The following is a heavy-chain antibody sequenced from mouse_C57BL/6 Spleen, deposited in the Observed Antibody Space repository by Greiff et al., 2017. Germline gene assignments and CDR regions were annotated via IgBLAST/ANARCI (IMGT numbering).Heavy chain of an antibody. CDR3: AYYYAWYFDV. D-gene: IGHD2-4*01. CDR1: GYTFTSDW. CDR2: IHPNSGST. J-gene: IGHJ1*01. V-gene: IGHV1-64*01. Sequence: QVQLQQPGAELVKPGASVKLSCKASGYTFTSDWMHWVKQRPGQGLEWIGMIHPNSGSTNYKEKFKRKATLTEDKSTSTDYMLLRSLTSEDSAVYSCAYYYAWYFDVWGPGTTVTVSS.